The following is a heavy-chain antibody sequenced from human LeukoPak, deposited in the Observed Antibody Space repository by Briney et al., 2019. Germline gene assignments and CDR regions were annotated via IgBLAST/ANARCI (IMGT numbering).Heavy chain of an antibody. D-gene: IGHD6-13*01. J-gene: IGHJ5*02. CDR1: GYTFTSYG. V-gene: IGHV1-18*01. CDR2: ISAYNGDT. Sequence: ASVKVSCKASGYTFTSYGISWVRQAPGQGLEWMGWISAYNGDTNYAQKLQGRVTMTTDTSTSTAYMELRSLRSDDTAVYYCARDTPTYSSSWYWFDPWGQGTLVTVSS. CDR3: ARDTPTYSSSWYWFDP.